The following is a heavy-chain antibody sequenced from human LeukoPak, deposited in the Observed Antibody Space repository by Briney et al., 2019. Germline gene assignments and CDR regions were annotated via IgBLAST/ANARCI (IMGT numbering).Heavy chain of an antibody. CDR2: ICYSGST. CDR1: GGSISSYY. D-gene: IGHD3-10*01. CDR3: ARDQPPSRLLWPY. V-gene: IGHV4-59*12. Sequence: SETLSLTCTVSGGSISSYYWSWIRQPPGKGLEWIGYICYSGSTNYNPSLKSRVTISVDTSKNHFSLKLSSVTAADTAVYYCARDQPPSRLLWPYWGQGTLVTVSS. J-gene: IGHJ4*02.